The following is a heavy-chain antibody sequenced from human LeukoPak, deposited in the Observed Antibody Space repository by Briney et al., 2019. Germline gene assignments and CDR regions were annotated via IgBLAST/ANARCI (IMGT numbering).Heavy chain of an antibody. Sequence: SETLSLTCTVSGYSLTSGYYWGWIRQPPGKGLEWIGCMYQSGSTYYNPSLRSRVTISVDTSKNQFSLKLNSVTAADTAVYYCARATDYPWYFDYWGQGTLVTVSS. J-gene: IGHJ4*02. CDR2: MYQSGST. CDR3: ARATDYPWYFDY. V-gene: IGHV4-38-2*02. CDR1: GYSLTSGYY. D-gene: IGHD4-11*01.